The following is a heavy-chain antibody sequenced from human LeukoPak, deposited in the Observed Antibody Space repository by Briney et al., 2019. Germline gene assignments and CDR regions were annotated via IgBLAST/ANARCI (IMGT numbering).Heavy chain of an antibody. CDR3: TRGPTQQWVYYGMDV. V-gene: IGHV3-49*04. CDR1: GFTFGDHD. CDR2: IRSKGYGGTT. Sequence: GGSLRLSCTTSGFTFGDHDMSWVRQATGKGLEWVGFIRSKGYGGTTEYAASVKGRFAISRDDSKSIAYLQMNSLKTEDTAVYYCTRGPTQQWVYYGMDVWGQGTTVIVSS. J-gene: IGHJ6*02. D-gene: IGHD5-18*01.